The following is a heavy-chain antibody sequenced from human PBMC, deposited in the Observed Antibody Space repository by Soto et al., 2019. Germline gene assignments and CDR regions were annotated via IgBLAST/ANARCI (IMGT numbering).Heavy chain of an antibody. CDR3: ARLRIATNNYKWFDP. CDR1: GAALNSGNYY. V-gene: IGHV4-31*03. D-gene: IGHD2-21*01. Sequence: SETLSLSCIVSGAALNSGNYYWSWIRQVPGKGLEWIGHIYVTGAVDYNPSLRDRITISQDTSERQFSLNLRLVTAADTAVYYCARLRIATNNYKWFDPWGQGTLVTVSS. CDR2: IYVTGAV. J-gene: IGHJ5*02.